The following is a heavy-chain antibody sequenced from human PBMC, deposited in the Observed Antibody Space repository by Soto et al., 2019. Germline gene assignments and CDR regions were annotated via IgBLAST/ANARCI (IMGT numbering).Heavy chain of an antibody. CDR1: GYTFTSYG. Sequence: ASVKVSCKASGYTFTSYGINWVRQAPGRGLEWMGWINPGNGNTKYSQQFQGRVIIDRDTSASTAYMELSSMRSEDTAVYYCARGGYFDSSNYLAYWGLGTLVTVSS. V-gene: IGHV1-3*01. CDR3: ARGGYFDSSNYLAY. D-gene: IGHD3-22*01. CDR2: INPGNGNT. J-gene: IGHJ4*02.